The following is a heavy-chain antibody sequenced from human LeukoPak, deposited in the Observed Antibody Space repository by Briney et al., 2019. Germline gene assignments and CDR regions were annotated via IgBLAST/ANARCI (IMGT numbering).Heavy chain of an antibody. CDR1: GFTFNTYS. V-gene: IGHV3-21*01. J-gene: IGHJ6*02. CDR3: ARTLNYYNYGMDV. Sequence: GGSLRLSCAASGFTFNTYSMNWVRQAPGKGLEWVSSISSSGSYIYYADSVKGRFTTSRDNAKSSLYLQMSSLRVEDTAVYYCARTLNYYNYGMDVWGQGTTVTVSS. CDR2: ISSSGSYI.